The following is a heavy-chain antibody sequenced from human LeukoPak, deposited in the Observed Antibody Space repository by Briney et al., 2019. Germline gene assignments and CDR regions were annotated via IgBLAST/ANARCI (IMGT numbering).Heavy chain of an antibody. D-gene: IGHD3-10*01. CDR2: ISFDGTDK. CDR3: AKDRGGGWYYFDY. V-gene: IGHV3-30*04. J-gene: IGHJ4*02. Sequence: GGSLRLSCAASGFIFTSFAIHWVRQAPGKGLEWVAVISFDGTDKYYADSVKGRFTISRDNSKNTLYLQMNSLRAEDTAVYYCAKDRGGGWYYFDYWGQGTLVTVSS. CDR1: GFIFTSFA.